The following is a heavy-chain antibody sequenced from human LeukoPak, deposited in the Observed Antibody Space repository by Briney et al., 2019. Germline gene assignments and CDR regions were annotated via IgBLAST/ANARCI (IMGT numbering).Heavy chain of an antibody. D-gene: IGHD3-9*01. Sequence: SETLSLTCTVSGGSISSYYWSWIRQPPGEGLEWIGYIYYSGSTNYNPSLKSRVTISVDTSKNQFSLKLSSVTAADTAVYYCAREGVPYYDILSAGAFDIWGQGTMVTVSS. J-gene: IGHJ3*02. CDR1: GGSISSYY. CDR2: IYYSGST. CDR3: AREGVPYYDILSAGAFDI. V-gene: IGHV4-59*01.